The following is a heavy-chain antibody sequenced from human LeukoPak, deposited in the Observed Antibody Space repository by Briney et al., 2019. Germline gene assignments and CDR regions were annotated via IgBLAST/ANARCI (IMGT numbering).Heavy chain of an antibody. CDR2: ISSSSSTI. J-gene: IGHJ4*02. CDR3: ARDHPPDYGDYWAEHPFDY. CDR1: GFTFSSYR. D-gene: IGHD4-17*01. V-gene: IGHV3-48*01. Sequence: PGGSLRLSCAASGFTFSSYRMNWVRQAPGKGLEWVSYISSSSSTIYYADSVKGRFTISRDNAKKSLYLQMNSLRAEDTALYYCARDHPPDYGDYWAEHPFDYWGQGTLVTVSS.